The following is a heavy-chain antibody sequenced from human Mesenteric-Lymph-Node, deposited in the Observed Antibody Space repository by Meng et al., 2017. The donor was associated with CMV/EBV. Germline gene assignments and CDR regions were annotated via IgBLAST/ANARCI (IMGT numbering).Heavy chain of an antibody. Sequence: LRLSCTVSGGSISSYYWSWIRQPPGKALEWLAHIFSNDEKSYSTSLKSRLTISKDTSRSQVVLTMTNMDPVDTATYYSARMGIVSYSFDSWGQGTLVTVSS. J-gene: IGHJ4*02. V-gene: IGHV2-26*01. CDR3: ARMGIVSYSFDS. D-gene: IGHD2-21*01. CDR1: GGSISSYYW. CDR2: IFSNDEK.